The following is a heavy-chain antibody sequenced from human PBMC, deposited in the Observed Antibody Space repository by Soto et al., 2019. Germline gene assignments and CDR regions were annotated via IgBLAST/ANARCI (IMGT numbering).Heavy chain of an antibody. CDR2: VAYDGSKT. CDR1: GFTFSSHG. D-gene: IGHD3-22*01. J-gene: IGHJ5*01. Sequence: QVQLVESGGGVVQPGRSLRLTCAASGFTFSSHGMHWVRQAPGKGLEWVALVAYDGSKTYYGDSVRGRFTISRDNSENTLYLQMNSLRAEDTAVYDCARWVGGAMYDNSGKYDSWGQGTLVTVSS. CDR3: ARWVGGAMYDNSGKYDS. V-gene: IGHV3-30*03.